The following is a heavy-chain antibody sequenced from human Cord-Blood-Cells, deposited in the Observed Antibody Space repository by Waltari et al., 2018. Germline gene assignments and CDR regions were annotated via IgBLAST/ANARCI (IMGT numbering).Heavy chain of an antibody. Sequence: QVQLVESGGGVVQPGRSLRLSCAASGFTFSSYGMHWVRQAPGKGLEWVAVISYDGSNKYYADSVKGRFTISRDNSKNTLYLQMNSLRAEDTAVYYCAKAPSYCGGDCYSAFDIWGQGTMVTVSS. CDR2: ISYDGSNK. J-gene: IGHJ3*02. CDR3: AKAPSYCGGDCYSAFDI. CDR1: GFTFSSYG. D-gene: IGHD2-21*01. V-gene: IGHV3-30*18.